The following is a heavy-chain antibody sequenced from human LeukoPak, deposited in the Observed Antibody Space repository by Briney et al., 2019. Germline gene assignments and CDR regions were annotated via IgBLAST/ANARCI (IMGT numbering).Heavy chain of an antibody. CDR3: ARGGSFRYPGDY. D-gene: IGHD5-12*01. J-gene: IGHJ4*02. CDR1: GFTFRSYW. Sequence: GGSLRLSCAASGFTFRSYWMSWVRQAPGKGLEWVAYIKQDGSEKYYVDSVKGRFTISRDNAKNSLYLQKNSLRAEDTAVYICARGGSFRYPGDYWGQGTLVTFSS. CDR2: IKQDGSEK. V-gene: IGHV3-7*01.